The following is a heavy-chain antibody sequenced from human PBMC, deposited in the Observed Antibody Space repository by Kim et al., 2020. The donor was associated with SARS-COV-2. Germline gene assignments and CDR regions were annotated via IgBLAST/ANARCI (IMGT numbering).Heavy chain of an antibody. V-gene: IGHV3-15*01. Sequence: TDYAAPVKGRFTISRDDSKNTLYLQMNSLKTEDTAVYYCTTDGGDSGTSYWGQGTLVTVSS. J-gene: IGHJ4*02. CDR3: TTDGGDSGTSY. D-gene: IGHD1-26*01. CDR2: T.